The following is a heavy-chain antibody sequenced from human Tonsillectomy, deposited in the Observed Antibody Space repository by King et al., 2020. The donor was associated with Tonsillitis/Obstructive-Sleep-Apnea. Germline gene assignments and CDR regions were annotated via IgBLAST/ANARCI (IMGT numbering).Heavy chain of an antibody. CDR3: ARHGRPYSSGNWFDS. CDR2: IYPGDSDT. Sequence: QLVQSGAEVKKPGESLKISCKGSGYTFTNYWIAWVRQMPGKGLEWMGIIYPGDSDTRYSPSFQGQVTISADKSISTAYLQWSSLKVSDTAMYYCARHGRPYSSGNWFDSWGQGTLVTVSS. D-gene: IGHD6-25*01. J-gene: IGHJ5*01. CDR1: GYTFTNYW. V-gene: IGHV5-51*01.